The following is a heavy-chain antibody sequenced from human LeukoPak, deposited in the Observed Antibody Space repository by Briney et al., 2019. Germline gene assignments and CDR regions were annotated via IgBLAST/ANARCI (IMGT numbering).Heavy chain of an antibody. CDR1: GGTFSSYA. Sequence: GASVKVSCKASGGTFSSYAISWVRQAPGQGLEWIGGIIPIFGTANYAQKFQGRVTITADKSTSTAYMELSSLRSEDTAVYYCARQRVTMVRGVPTNYYYYYYMDVWGKGTTVTVSS. D-gene: IGHD3-10*01. V-gene: IGHV1-69*06. CDR2: IIPIFGTA. J-gene: IGHJ6*03. CDR3: ARQRVTMVRGVPTNYYYYYYMDV.